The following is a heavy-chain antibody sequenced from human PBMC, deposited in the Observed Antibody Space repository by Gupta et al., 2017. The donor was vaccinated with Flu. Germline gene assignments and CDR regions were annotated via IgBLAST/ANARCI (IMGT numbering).Heavy chain of an antibody. Sequence: QMQLVQSAAEVKQPGSSVRVSCQASGRIFLIGHLHWVGHVAGQQLEWWGWITPYNGSTVYAQRLLGRLTIGRAASINPMFKELRGLTTADSGIYYCAGWGLDSSDDGVFESWGQGTQVTVSS. CDR2: ITPYNGST. J-gene: IGHJ4*02. CDR1: GRIFLIGH. V-gene: IGHV1-45*01. D-gene: IGHD3-22*01. CDR3: AGWGLDSSDDGVFES.